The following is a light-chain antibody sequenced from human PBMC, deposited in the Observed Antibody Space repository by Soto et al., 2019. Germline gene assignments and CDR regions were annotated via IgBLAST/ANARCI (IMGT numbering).Light chain of an antibody. CDR1: QSVSNN. Sequence: EIVMTQSPATLSVSPGERATLSCRASQSVSNNLAWYQKKPGQAPRLLIYGASTRATGIPARFSGSGSGTEFTLTISSLQSEDFAVYYCQQYGSSPGTFGQGTKVEIK. J-gene: IGKJ1*01. CDR2: GAS. V-gene: IGKV3-15*01. CDR3: QQYGSSPGT.